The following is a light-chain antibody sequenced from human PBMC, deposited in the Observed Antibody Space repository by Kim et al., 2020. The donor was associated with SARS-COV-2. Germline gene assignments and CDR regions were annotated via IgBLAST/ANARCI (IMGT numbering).Light chain of an antibody. J-gene: IGKJ2*01. CDR2: GAS. V-gene: IGKV1-9*01. Sequence: IQLTQSPSSLSASVGDRVTITCRASQGISRSLAWYQQKPGKAPNLLIYGASILQSGVPSRFSGSGSGTDFTLTISSLQPEDCAIYYCQQLNSFPRTFGQGTKLEI. CDR1: QGISRS. CDR3: QQLNSFPRT.